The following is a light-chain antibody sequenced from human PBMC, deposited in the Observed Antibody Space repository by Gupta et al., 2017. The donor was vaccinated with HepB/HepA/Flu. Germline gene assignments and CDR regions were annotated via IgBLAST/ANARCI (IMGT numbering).Light chain of an antibody. CDR1: SSDVGAWAH. CDR3: NSYTTRSTVL. J-gene: IGLJ2*01. CDR2: GVK. Sequence: QSALTQPVSVSGSPGQSITISCTGTSSDVGAWAHVYWYQHHPVKAPTLIIYGVKRQTSGVATRFSGSKSGNTASLSISGLQAEDDADYYCNSYTTRSTVLFGGGSKLTVL. V-gene: IGLV2-14*03.